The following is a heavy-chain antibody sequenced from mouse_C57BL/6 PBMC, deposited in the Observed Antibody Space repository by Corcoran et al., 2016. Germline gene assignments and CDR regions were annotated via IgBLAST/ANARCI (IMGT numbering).Heavy chain of an antibody. CDR3: ARRAIYYDNDDYYAMDY. Sequence: QVTLKESGPGILQSSQTLSLTCSFSGFSLSTSGMGVSWIRQPSGKGLEWLAHIYWDDDKRYNPSLKSRLTIAKDTSRNQVFLKITSVDTADTATYYCARRAIYYDNDDYYAMDYWGRGTSVTVSS. J-gene: IGHJ4*01. V-gene: IGHV8-12*01. D-gene: IGHD2-4*01. CDR1: GFSLSTSGMG. CDR2: IYWDDDK.